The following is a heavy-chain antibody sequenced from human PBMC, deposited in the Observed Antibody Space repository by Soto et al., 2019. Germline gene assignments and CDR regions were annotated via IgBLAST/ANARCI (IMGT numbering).Heavy chain of an antibody. CDR1: GYTFTTYG. CDR2: FDFEDGET. D-gene: IGHD3-22*01. J-gene: IGHJ6*02. Sequence: GASVKVSCKASGYTFTTYGISWVRQAPGKGLEWMGGFDFEDGETIYAQKFQGRVTMTEDTSTDTAYMELSSLRSEDTAVYYCATATMTSTTPPYYYGMDVWGQGTTVTVSS. CDR3: ATATMTSTTPPYYYGMDV. V-gene: IGHV1-24*01.